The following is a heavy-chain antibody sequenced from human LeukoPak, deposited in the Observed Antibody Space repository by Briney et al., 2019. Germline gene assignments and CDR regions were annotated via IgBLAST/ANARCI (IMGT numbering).Heavy chain of an antibody. CDR3: ARKNMVAGTWGPYFDY. D-gene: IGHD6-19*01. Sequence: ASVKVSCKASGYTFTDYAMNWVRQAPGQGLEWMGWINTNTGNPTYAQGFTGRFVFSLDTSVSTAYLQISSLKAEDTAVYSCARKNMVAGTWGPYFDYWGQGTLVTVSS. J-gene: IGHJ4*02. V-gene: IGHV7-4-1*02. CDR2: INTNTGNP. CDR1: GYTFTDYA.